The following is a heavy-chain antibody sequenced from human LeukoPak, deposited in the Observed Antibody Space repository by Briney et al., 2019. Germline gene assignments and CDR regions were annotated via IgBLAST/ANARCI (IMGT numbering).Heavy chain of an antibody. Sequence: GASVKVSCRASGGTFSSYAISWVRQAPGQGLEWMGGIIPIFGTANYAQKFQGRVTITADESTSTAYMELSSLRSEDTAVYYCASVGITTLTFDYWGQGTLVTVSS. CDR1: GGTFSSYA. D-gene: IGHD4-11*01. V-gene: IGHV1-69*13. J-gene: IGHJ4*02. CDR2: IIPIFGTA. CDR3: ASVGITTLTFDY.